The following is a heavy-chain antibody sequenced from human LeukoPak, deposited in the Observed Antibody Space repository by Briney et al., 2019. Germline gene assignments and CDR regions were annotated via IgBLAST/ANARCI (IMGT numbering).Heavy chain of an antibody. V-gene: IGHV1-18*01. J-gene: IGHJ6*03. CDR1: GYSFSNYG. Sequence: ASVKVSCKTSGYSFSNYGIAWVRQAPGQGLEWMGWISAKNGNTKNSQKVQGRVTITTDESTSTAYKELSSLRSEDTAVYYCARVNPATYNYYYYMDVWGKGTTVTVSS. D-gene: IGHD5-24*01. CDR2: ISAKNGNT. CDR3: ARVNPATYNYYYYMDV.